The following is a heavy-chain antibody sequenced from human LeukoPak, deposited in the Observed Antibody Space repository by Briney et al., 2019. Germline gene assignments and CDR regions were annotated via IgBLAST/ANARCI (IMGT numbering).Heavy chain of an antibody. D-gene: IGHD4-17*01. J-gene: IGHJ4*02. CDR2: MSGSGSST. V-gene: IGHV3-23*01. CDR3: AKYAPPTTALTRFFDD. Sequence: GGSLRLSCAASGFTFSSCAMSWVCQAPGKGLEWVLGMSGSGSSTFYADSVKGRFTISRDISKNTLYLQMNSLRAEDTAVYYCAKYAPPTTALTRFFDDWGQGTLVTVSS. CDR1: GFTFSSCA.